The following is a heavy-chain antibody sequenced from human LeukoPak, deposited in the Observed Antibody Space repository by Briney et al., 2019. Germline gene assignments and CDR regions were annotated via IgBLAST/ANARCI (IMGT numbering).Heavy chain of an antibody. J-gene: IGHJ4*02. D-gene: IGHD2-2*01. CDR1: GFTFSAYY. Sequence: GGSLRLSCALSGFTFSAYYVSWIRQAPGKGLEWVSYIRSSGSTIYYADSVKGRFTISRDNAKNSLYLQMNSLRAEDTAVYYCARVDCSSTSCYEFDYWGQGTLVTVSS. CDR2: IRSSGSTI. CDR3: ARVDCSSTSCYEFDY. V-gene: IGHV3-11*04.